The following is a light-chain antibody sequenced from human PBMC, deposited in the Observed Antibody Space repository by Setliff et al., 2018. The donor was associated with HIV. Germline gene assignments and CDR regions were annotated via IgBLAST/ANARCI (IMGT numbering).Light chain of an antibody. CDR3: GSYSSTNTQI. J-gene: IGLJ1*01. V-gene: IGLV2-14*03. CDR2: GVN. Sequence: QSVLTQPASVSGSRGQSLTISCTGTSSDVGAHNYVSWYQQHPGKAPKLMIFGVNNRPSGVSNRFSGSKSGNTASLTISGLQPEDEADYYCGSYSSTNTQIFGTGTKVTVL. CDR1: SSDVGAHNY.